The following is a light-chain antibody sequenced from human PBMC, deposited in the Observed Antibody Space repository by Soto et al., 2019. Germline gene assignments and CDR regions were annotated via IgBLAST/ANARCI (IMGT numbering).Light chain of an antibody. CDR3: QQYNSYSYT. V-gene: IGKV1-5*03. CDR2: KAS. CDR1: QSISSW. J-gene: IGKJ2*01. Sequence: DIPMTQSPSTLSASVGDRVTITCRASQSISSWLAWFQQKPGKAPKLLIYKASTLERGVPSRFSGSGSGTEFTLTINSLQPDDFATYYCQQYNSYSYTFGQGTKLEIK.